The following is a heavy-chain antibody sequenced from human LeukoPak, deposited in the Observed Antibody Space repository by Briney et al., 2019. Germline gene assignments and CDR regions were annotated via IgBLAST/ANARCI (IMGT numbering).Heavy chain of an antibody. CDR2: IDKHGSGK. Sequence: GGSLRLSCVASGFTFSISWVTWVRQAPGKGLEWVANIDKHGSGKYYIDSVKGRFAISRDYASNSVFLQMSSLRAEDTSVYYCARGGGWGYYDLWGQGTPVTVSS. CDR1: GFTFSISW. J-gene: IGHJ4*02. V-gene: IGHV3-7*01. CDR3: ARGGGWGYYDL. D-gene: IGHD3-16*01.